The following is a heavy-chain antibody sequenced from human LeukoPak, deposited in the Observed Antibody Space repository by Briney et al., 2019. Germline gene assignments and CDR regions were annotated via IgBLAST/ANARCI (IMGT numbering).Heavy chain of an antibody. CDR1: GGSFSGYY. CDR2: INHSGST. CDR3: ARGGNSKDFDY. D-gene: IGHD4-23*01. V-gene: IGHV4-34*01. Sequence: SETLSLTCAVYGGSFSGYYWSWIRQPPGKGLEWIGEINHSGSTNYNPSLKSRVTISVDTSKNRFSLKLSSVTAADTAVYYCARGGNSKDFDYWGQGTLVTVSS. J-gene: IGHJ4*02.